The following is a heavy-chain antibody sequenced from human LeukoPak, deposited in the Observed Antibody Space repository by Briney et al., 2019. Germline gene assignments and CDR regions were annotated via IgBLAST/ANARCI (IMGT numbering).Heavy chain of an antibody. CDR1: GYTLTNYA. V-gene: IGHV1-3*01. CDR3: ARDYYGSGTYSHPGDY. CDR2: INPGNDNT. J-gene: IGHJ4*02. Sequence: ASVKVSCKASGYTLTNYALHWVRQAPGQRLERMGWINPGNDNTKYSQKFQGRVTITRDTSASTAYMELSSLRAEDTAVYYCARDYYGSGTYSHPGDYWGQGTLVTVSS. D-gene: IGHD3-10*01.